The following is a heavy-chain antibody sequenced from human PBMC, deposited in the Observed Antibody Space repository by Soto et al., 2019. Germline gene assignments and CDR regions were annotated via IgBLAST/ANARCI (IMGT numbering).Heavy chain of an antibody. CDR3: GKISRGIGVVAAGII. D-gene: IGHD2-2*01. CDR2: ISGSGGST. J-gene: IGHJ4*02. Sequence: EVQLLESGGGLEQPGGSLRLSCVGSGFTFHNYAMTWARQAPGKGLEWVSGISGSGGSTYYAAAVRGGFTTSRDDSQRTMYLQMNSRRAADTAVYYCGKISRGIGVVAAGIIWGQGTVVTVSS. CDR1: GFTFHNYA. V-gene: IGHV3-23*01.